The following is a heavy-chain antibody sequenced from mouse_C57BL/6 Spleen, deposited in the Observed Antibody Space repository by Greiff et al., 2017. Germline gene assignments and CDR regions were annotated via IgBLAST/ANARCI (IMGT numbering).Heavy chain of an antibody. CDR3: ARKNRGAMDY. V-gene: IGHV1-50*01. J-gene: IGHJ4*01. CDR1: GYTFTSYW. Sequence: VQLQQPGAELVKPGASVKLSCKASGYTFTSYWMQWVKQRPGQGLEWIGEIDPSDSYTNYNQKFKGKATLTVDTSSSTAYMQLSSLTSEDSAVYYCARKNRGAMDYWGQGTSVTVSS. CDR2: IDPSDSYT.